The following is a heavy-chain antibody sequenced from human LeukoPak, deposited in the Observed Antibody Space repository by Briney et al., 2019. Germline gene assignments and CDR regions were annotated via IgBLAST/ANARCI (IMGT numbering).Heavy chain of an antibody. CDR3: ASFSYYDFWSGYSWFDP. Sequence: GASVKVSCKASGGTRSSYAISWVRQAPGQGLEWMGGIIPIFGTANYAQKFQGRVTITADESTSTAYMELSSLRSEDTAVYYCASFSYYDFWSGYSWFDPWGQGTLVTVSS. J-gene: IGHJ5*02. V-gene: IGHV1-69*13. CDR2: IIPIFGTA. D-gene: IGHD3-3*01. CDR1: GGTRSSYA.